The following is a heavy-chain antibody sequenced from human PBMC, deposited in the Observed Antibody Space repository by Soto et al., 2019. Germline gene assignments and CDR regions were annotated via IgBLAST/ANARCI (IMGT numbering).Heavy chain of an antibody. CDR2: ISGSGGTT. Sequence: EVQLLESGGGLVQPGGSLRLSCAASGLTFSSYAMSWVRQAPGKGLEWVSAISGSGGTTYYADSVKGRFTISRDNSKNTLYLQMNSLRAEDTALYYCAKDRLGATPYYFDYWGQGTLVTVSS. CDR3: AKDRLGATPYYFDY. D-gene: IGHD1-26*01. V-gene: IGHV3-23*01. J-gene: IGHJ4*02. CDR1: GLTFSSYA.